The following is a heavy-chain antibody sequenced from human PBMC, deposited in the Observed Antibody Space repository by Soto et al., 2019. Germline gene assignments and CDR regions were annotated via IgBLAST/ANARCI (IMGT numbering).Heavy chain of an antibody. D-gene: IGHD3-16*01. CDR3: ARDLGEDTTWGNWFDP. CDR2: IIPIFGTA. J-gene: IGHJ5*02. Sequence: QVQLVQSWAEVKKPGSSVKVSCKASGGTFSSYAISWVRQAPGQGLEWMGGIIPIFGTANYAQKFQGRVTITADESTRTAYMERSSRRSEDTAVYYWARDLGEDTTWGNWFDPWGQGTLVTVSS. CDR1: GGTFSSYA. V-gene: IGHV1-69*01.